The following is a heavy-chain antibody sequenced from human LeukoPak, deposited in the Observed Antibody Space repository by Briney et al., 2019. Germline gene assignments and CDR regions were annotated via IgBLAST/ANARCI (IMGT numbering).Heavy chain of an antibody. CDR3: TTGGVSGSYSFDN. CDR2: ISSRTKSFAP. CDR1: GFTFRGSA. Sequence: GGSLKLSCAASGFTFRGSAMHWVRQASGKGLEWVGRISSRTKSFAPAYAAPVKGRFSVTRDDSKNTAYLQMNSLKIEDTAVYYCTTGGVSGSYSFDNWGQGTQVTVSS. J-gene: IGHJ4*02. V-gene: IGHV3-73*01. D-gene: IGHD3-10*01.